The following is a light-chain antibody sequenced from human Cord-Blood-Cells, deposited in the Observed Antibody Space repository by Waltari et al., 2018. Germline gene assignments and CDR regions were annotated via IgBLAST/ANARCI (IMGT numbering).Light chain of an antibody. CDR3: QQYNNWPPWT. J-gene: IGKJ1*01. V-gene: IGKV3-15*01. CDR1: QSVSSN. CDR2: GAS. Sequence: EILMTQSPATLPVSPGESATLSCRASQSVSSNLAWYQQKPGQAPRLLIYGASTRATGIPARFSGSGSGTEFTLTISSLQSEDFAVYYCQQYNNWPPWTFGQGTKVEIK.